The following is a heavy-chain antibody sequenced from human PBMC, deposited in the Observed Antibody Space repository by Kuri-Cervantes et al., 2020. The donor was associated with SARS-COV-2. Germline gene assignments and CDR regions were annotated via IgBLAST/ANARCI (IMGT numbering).Heavy chain of an antibody. V-gene: IGHV3-30*03. D-gene: IGHD6-19*01. Sequence: GESLKISCAASGFTFSSYGMHWVRQAPGKGLEWVAVISYDGSNKYYADSVKGRFTISRDNSKNTLYLQMNSLRAEDTAVYYCAREEVLAVAGTGGFDYWGQGTLVTVSS. CDR2: ISYDGSNK. J-gene: IGHJ4*02. CDR1: GFTFSSYG. CDR3: AREEVLAVAGTGGFDY.